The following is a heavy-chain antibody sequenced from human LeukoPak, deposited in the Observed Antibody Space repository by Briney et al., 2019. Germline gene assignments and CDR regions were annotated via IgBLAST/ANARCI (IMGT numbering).Heavy chain of an antibody. Sequence: SETLSLTCTVSGGSISSGSYYWSWIRQPAGKGLEWIGRIYTSGSTNYNPSLKSRVTISVDTSKNQFSLKLSSVTAADTAVYYCARAVSYCSGGSCYRNYYYYMDVWGKGTTVTVSS. CDR1: GGSISSGSYY. V-gene: IGHV4-61*02. J-gene: IGHJ6*03. CDR3: ARAVSYCSGGSCYRNYYYYMDV. D-gene: IGHD2-15*01. CDR2: IYTSGST.